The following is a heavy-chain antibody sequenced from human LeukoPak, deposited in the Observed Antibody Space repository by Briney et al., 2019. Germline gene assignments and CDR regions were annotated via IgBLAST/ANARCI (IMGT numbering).Heavy chain of an antibody. CDR1: GGSFSGYY. CDR2: IYHSGST. CDR3: ARGPYDFWSGSLPYYFDY. J-gene: IGHJ4*02. D-gene: IGHD3-3*01. Sequence: SETLSLTCAVYGGSFSGYYWSWIRQPPGKGLEWIGYIYHSGSTYYNPSLKSRVTISVDRSKNQFSLKLSSVTAADTAVYYCARGPYDFWSGSLPYYFDYWGQGTLVTVSS. V-gene: IGHV4-34*01.